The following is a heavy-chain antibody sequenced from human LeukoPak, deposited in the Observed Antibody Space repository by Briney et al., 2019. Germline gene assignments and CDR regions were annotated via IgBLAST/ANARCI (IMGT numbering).Heavy chain of an antibody. CDR3: ARLSTRTLYYCHGMDV. Sequence: SETLSLTCAVYGGSFSGYYWSWIRQPPGKGLEWIGEINHSGSTNYNPSLKSRVTISVDTSKNQFSLKLSSVTAADTAVYYCARLSTRTLYYCHGMDVWGQGTTVTVSS. D-gene: IGHD2-2*01. V-gene: IGHV4-34*01. CDR2: INHSGST. CDR1: GGSFSGYY. J-gene: IGHJ6*02.